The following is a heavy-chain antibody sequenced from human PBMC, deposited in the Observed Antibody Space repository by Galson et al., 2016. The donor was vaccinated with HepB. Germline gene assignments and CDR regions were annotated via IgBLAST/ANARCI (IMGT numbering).Heavy chain of an antibody. D-gene: IGHD6-6*01. CDR3: ARGGHHSSSDY. CDR2: ISHTGAP. CDR1: RGPLSGNH. J-gene: IGHJ4*02. Sequence: SETLSLTCAVFRGPLSGNHWSWIRQSPGLGPEWIGEISHTGAPIYNPSLKSRVTMSVDTTRNQFSLNLTSVTAADTAVYYCARGGHHSSSDYWGRGTLVTVSS. V-gene: IGHV4-34*01.